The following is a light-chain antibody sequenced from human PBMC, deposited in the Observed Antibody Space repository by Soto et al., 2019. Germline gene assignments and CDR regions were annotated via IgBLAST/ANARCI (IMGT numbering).Light chain of an antibody. CDR1: QSISIW. CDR2: KAS. Sequence: DIQMTQSPSTLSASVGDRVTITCRASQSISIWLAWYQHKPGTAPKLLIYKASSLESGVPSRFSGSGSGTEFTLTISSLQPDDFATYYCQQYNRYWTFGQGTKVEIK. J-gene: IGKJ1*01. CDR3: QQYNRYWT. V-gene: IGKV1-5*03.